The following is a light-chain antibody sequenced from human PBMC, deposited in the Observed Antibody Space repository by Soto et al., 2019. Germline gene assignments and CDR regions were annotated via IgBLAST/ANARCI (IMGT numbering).Light chain of an antibody. CDR3: QQYSSYPWT. CDR1: ENIDTR. J-gene: IGKJ1*01. V-gene: IGKV1-5*03. CDR2: MAS. Sequence: DIQMTQSPSTLSASVGDRVTITCRASENIDTRLAWHQQRPGKAPNLLIYMASSLESGIPGRFSGSGSGTEFTLTISSLQPDDFATYYCQQYSSYPWTFGQGTKVDIK.